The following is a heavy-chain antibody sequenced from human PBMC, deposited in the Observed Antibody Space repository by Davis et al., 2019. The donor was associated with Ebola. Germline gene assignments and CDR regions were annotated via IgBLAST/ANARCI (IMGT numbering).Heavy chain of an antibody. V-gene: IGHV3-66*01. D-gene: IGHD1-26*01. CDR1: GFIFSNYA. CDR2: IYSGGST. Sequence: GESLKISCAASGFIFSNYAMSWVRQAPGKGLEWVSVIYSGGSTYYADSVKGRFTISRDNSKNTLYLQMNSLRAEDTAVYYCARDKGSTWGQGTLVTVSS. J-gene: IGHJ4*02. CDR3: ARDKGST.